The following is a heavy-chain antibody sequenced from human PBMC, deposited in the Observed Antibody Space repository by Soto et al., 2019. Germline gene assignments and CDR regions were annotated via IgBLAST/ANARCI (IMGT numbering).Heavy chain of an antibody. D-gene: IGHD3-16*01. CDR2: INWSSGTI. CDR1: GFSFDVYA. CDR3: AKDLQGWGNAFDS. V-gene: IGHV3-9*01. Sequence: EVQLVESGGGLVQPGRSQRLSCAASGFSFDVYAMHWFRQAPGKGLEWVSGINWSSGTIGYADSVKGRFTISRDNAKNSLYLQINSLRAEDKALYYCAKDLQGWGNAFDSWGQGNLVTGSS. J-gene: IGHJ4*02.